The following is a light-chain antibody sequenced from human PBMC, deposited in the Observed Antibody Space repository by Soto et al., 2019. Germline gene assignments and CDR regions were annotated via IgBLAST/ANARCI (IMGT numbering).Light chain of an antibody. J-gene: IGLJ2*01. V-gene: IGLV1-44*01. CDR1: TSNIGSNS. Sequence: QSVLTQPPSASGTPGQTVTISRSGSTSNIGSNSVSWYQHLPGTAPKLLIYANYQRPSGVPDRFSGSKSGASASLTISGLQSVDEADYYCAVWDDTLHFGGGTKLTVL. CDR2: ANY. CDR3: AVWDDTLH.